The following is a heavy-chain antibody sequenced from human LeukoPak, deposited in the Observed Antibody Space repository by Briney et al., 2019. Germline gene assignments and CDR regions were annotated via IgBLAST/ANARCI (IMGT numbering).Heavy chain of an antibody. Sequence: SETLPLTCTVSGGSIRGYYWSWIRQPPGKGLEWIGEINHSGSTNYNPSLKRRVTISVDTSKNQFSLKLSSVTAADTAVYYCARTARWIQLWVTQYGWFDPWGQGTLVTVSS. J-gene: IGHJ5*02. CDR3: ARTARWIQLWVTQYGWFDP. CDR1: GGSIRGYY. V-gene: IGHV4-34*01. CDR2: INHSGST. D-gene: IGHD5-18*01.